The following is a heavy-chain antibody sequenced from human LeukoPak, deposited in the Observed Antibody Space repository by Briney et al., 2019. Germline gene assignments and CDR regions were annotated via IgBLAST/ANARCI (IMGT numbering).Heavy chain of an antibody. Sequence: PSETLSLTCTVSGGSISRYSYSWIRQAAGEGLQWIGRMYARGDTTYNPSLKSRVTMSLDTSKNQFSLKLSSVTAADTAVYYCARTYYDILTGSTLNWFDPWGQGTLVTVSS. J-gene: IGHJ5*02. CDR3: ARTYYDILTGSTLNWFDP. CDR2: MYARGDT. D-gene: IGHD3-9*01. V-gene: IGHV4-4*07. CDR1: GGSISRYS.